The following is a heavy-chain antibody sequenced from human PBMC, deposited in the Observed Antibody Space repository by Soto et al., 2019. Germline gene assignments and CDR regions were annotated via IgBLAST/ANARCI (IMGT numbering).Heavy chain of an antibody. D-gene: IGHD3-3*01. V-gene: IGHV4-4*02. CDR2: IYHSGST. Sequence: PSETLSLTCAVSGGSISSSNWWSWVRQPPGKGLEWIGEIYHSGSTNYNPSLKSRVTISVDKSKNQFSLKLSSVTAADTAVYYCAVSLFLAEYYGMDVWGQGTTVTVSS. J-gene: IGHJ6*02. CDR1: GGSISSSNW. CDR3: AVSLFLAEYYGMDV.